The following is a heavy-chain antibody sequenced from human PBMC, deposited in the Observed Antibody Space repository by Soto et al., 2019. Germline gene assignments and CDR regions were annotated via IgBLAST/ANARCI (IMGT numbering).Heavy chain of an antibody. J-gene: IGHJ4*02. CDR2: ISGISSTI. CDR1: GFTFIDYS. CDR3: ARDFAAAGGDFDY. D-gene: IGHD6-13*01. Sequence: EVQLMESGGGLVQPGGSLRLSCAASGFTFIDYSMNWVRQAPGKGLERVSYISGISSTISYADSVKGRFTISRDNAKKSLYLQMNSLRAEDTAVYYGARDFAAAGGDFDYWGQGTLVTVSS. V-gene: IGHV3-48*01.